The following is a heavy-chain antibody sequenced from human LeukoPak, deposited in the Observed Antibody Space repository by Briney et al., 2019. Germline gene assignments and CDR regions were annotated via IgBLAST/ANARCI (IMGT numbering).Heavy chain of an antibody. CDR3: ARRGYSSGWYGEVAFDI. J-gene: IGHJ3*02. Sequence: SETLSLTCTVSGGPISSYYWSWIRQPPGKGLEWIGYIYYSGSTNYNPSLKSRVTISVDTSKNQFSLKLSSVTAADTAVYYCARRGYSSGWYGEVAFDIWGQGTMVTVSS. CDR1: GGPISSYY. CDR2: IYYSGST. V-gene: IGHV4-59*08. D-gene: IGHD6-19*01.